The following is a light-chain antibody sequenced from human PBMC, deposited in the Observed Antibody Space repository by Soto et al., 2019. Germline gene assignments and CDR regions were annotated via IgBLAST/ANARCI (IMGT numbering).Light chain of an antibody. CDR1: SSDVGDSNS. CDR3: SSYGGSNNLI. J-gene: IGLJ2*01. CDR2: EVN. V-gene: IGLV2-8*01. Sequence: QSALTQPPSASGSPGRSVTISCSGTSSDVGDSNSVSWYQQHPGKAPKLMIYEVNKRPSGVPDRFSGSKSGNTASLSVSGLQADDEADYYCSSYGGSNNLIFGGGTKLTVL.